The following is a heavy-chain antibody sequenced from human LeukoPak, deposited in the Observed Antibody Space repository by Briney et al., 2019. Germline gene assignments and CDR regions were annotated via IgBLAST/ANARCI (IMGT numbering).Heavy chain of an antibody. CDR2: ISGSGGST. CDR1: GFTFSSCA. CDR3: ARSEYDFWSGYPLRAFDI. V-gene: IGHV3-23*01. D-gene: IGHD3-3*01. J-gene: IGHJ3*02. Sequence: GGSLRLSCAASGFTFSSCAMSWVRQAPGKGLEWVSAISGSGGSTYYADSVKGRFTISRDNSKNTLYLQMNSLRAEDTAVYYCARSEYDFWSGYPLRAFDIWGQGTMVTVSS.